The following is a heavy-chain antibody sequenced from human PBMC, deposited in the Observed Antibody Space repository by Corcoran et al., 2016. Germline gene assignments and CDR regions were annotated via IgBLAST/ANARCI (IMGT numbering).Heavy chain of an antibody. Sequence: QITLKESGPTLVKPTQTLTLTCSFSGFSLTTSGVGVGWVRQPPGRALEWLAFIYWNDDKRYSPSLKNRLSVTKDTSKNQVVLTVTNMDPMDTATYYCARLRGGYSTSSYYFYGMDVWGQGTTVAVSS. CDR3: ARLRGGYSTSSYYFYGMDV. D-gene: IGHD2-2*01. V-gene: IGHV2-5*01. J-gene: IGHJ6*02. CDR2: IYWNDDK. CDR1: GFSLTTSGVG.